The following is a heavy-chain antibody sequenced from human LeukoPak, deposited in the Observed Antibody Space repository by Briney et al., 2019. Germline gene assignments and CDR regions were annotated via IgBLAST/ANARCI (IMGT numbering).Heavy chain of an antibody. CDR2: IKQDGSEK. V-gene: IGHV3-7*01. J-gene: IGHJ6*03. CDR1: GFTVSSNY. CDR3: ARYCSGGSCYWAYYMDV. Sequence: GGSLRLSCAASGFTVSSNYMSWVRQAPGKGLEWVANIKQDGSEKYYVDSVKGRFTISRDNAKNSLYLQMNSLRAEDTAVYYCARYCSGGSCYWAYYMDVWGKGTTVTVSS. D-gene: IGHD2-15*01.